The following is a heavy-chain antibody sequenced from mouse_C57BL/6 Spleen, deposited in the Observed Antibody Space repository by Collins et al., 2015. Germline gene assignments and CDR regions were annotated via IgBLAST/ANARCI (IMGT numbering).Heavy chain of an antibody. D-gene: IGHD1-1*01. Sequence: QVQLQQSDAELVKPGASVKISCKVSGYTFTDHTIHWMKQRPEQGLEWIGYIYPRDGSTKFNEKFKGEATVTADRSSSTAYMQLNSLTSEDSAVYFCARRYYGNSYDVWGTGTTVTVSS. CDR1: GYTFTDHT. CDR3: ARRYYGNSYDV. CDR2: IYPRDGST. V-gene: IGHV1-78*01. J-gene: IGHJ1*03.